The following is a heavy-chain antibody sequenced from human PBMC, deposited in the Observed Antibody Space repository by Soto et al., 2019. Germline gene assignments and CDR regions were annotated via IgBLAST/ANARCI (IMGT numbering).Heavy chain of an antibody. V-gene: IGHV1-3*01. J-gene: IGHJ6*03. CDR2: INAGNGNT. CDR1: GYTFTSYA. Sequence: QVRLVQSGAEVKKPGASVKVSCKASGYTFTSYAMHWVRQAPGQRLEWMGWINAGNGNTKYSQKFQSRVTITRDTSASTAYIEPSSLRSEVTAVYYCARVRCYYYYMDVWGKGTTVTVSS. CDR3: ARVRCYYYYMDV. D-gene: IGHD4-17*01.